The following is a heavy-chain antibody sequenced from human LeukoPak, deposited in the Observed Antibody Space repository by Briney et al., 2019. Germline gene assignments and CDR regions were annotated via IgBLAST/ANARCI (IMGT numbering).Heavy chain of an antibody. CDR3: ARLAAPDAFDI. V-gene: IGHV3-48*04. Sequence: GGPLRSSCEALGFTFRRNRLPWVRQAPGKGLEWVSSFTSMSRTIYYADSVKGRFTISRDNAKNSLYLQMNSLRAEDTAVYYCARLAAPDAFDIWGQGTMVTVSS. CDR1: GFTFRRNR. CDR2: FTSMSRTI. D-gene: IGHD6-13*01. J-gene: IGHJ3*02.